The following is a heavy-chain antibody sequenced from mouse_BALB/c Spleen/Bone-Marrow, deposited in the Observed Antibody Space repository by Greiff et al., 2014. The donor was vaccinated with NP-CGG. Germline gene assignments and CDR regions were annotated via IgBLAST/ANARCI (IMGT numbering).Heavy chain of an antibody. D-gene: IGHD3-1*01. CDR2: INPGSSTI. Sequence: VQLQQSGGGLVQPGGSLNLSCAASGFDFSRYWMSWARQAPGKGQEWIGEINPGSSTINYTPSLKDKFIISRDNAKNTLYLQMSKVRSEDTAPYYCARSAFYALDYWGQGTSVTVSS. CDR1: GFDFSRYW. J-gene: IGHJ4*01. V-gene: IGHV4-2*02. CDR3: ARSAFYALDY.